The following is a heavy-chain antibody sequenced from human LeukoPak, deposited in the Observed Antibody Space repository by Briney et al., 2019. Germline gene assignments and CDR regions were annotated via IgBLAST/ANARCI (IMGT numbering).Heavy chain of an antibody. CDR3: ARLWKDIVVVPAANPHPYYYYYMDV. CDR1: GYSFTGYW. V-gene: IGHV5-51*01. J-gene: IGHJ6*03. CDR2: IYPGDSDT. Sequence: GESLKISCKGSGYSFTGYWIGWVRQMPGKGLEWMGIIYPGDSDTRYSPSFQGQVTISADKSISTAYLQWSSLKASDTAMYYCARLWKDIVVVPAANPHPYYYYYMDVWGKGTTVTISS. D-gene: IGHD2-2*01.